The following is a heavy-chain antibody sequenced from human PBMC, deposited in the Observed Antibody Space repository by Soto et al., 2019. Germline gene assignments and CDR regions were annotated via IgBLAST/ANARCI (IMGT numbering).Heavy chain of an antibody. V-gene: IGHV4-30-4*01. D-gene: IGHD3-22*01. Sequence: LSLTCTVSGGSIRSGDSYWSWIRQPPGKGLEWIGYIYYSGSTYYNPSLKSRVTISLDTSKNQFSLNLSSVTAADTAVYYCARTHYSDRSGTDYWGQGTLVTVSS. CDR3: ARTHYSDRSGTDY. J-gene: IGHJ4*02. CDR1: GGSIRSGDSY. CDR2: IYYSGST.